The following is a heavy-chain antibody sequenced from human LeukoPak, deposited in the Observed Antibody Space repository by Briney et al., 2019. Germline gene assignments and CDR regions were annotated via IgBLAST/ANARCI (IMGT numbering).Heavy chain of an antibody. D-gene: IGHD1/OR15-1a*01. CDR3: AIDGLNNLAFDY. V-gene: IGHV3-48*03. Sequence: GGSLRLSCAASGFTFSSYEMNWVRQAPGKGLEWVSYISSGGTTIYFADSVKGRFTISRDNAKNSLYLQMNSLRAEDTAVYYCAIDGLNNLAFDYWGQGTLVSVSS. J-gene: IGHJ4*02. CDR1: GFTFSSYE. CDR2: ISSGGTTI.